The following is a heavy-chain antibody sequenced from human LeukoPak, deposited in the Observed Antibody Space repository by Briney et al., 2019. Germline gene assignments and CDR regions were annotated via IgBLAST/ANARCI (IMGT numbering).Heavy chain of an antibody. CDR2: IWYDGSNK. CDR1: GFTFSSYG. J-gene: IGHJ5*02. D-gene: IGHD6-19*01. Sequence: PGGSLRLSCAASGFTFSSYGMHWVRQAPGKGLEWVAVIWYDGSNKYYADSVQGRFTISRDNSQNTVYLQMNSLRAEDTAVYYCARDRSGRVAGRGVYWFDPWGQGTLVTVSS. V-gene: IGHV3-33*01. CDR3: ARDRSGRVAGRGVYWFDP.